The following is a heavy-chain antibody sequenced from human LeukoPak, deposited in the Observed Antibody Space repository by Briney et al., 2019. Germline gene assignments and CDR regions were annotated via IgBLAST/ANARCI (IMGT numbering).Heavy chain of an antibody. CDR2: IYYTGIT. Sequence: SETLSLTCTVSGGSISSGHYYWGWIRQPPGKGLEWIGSIYYTGITYYNPSLKSRVTMSVDTSKNQFSLKLSSATAADMAVYYCARHSIYYDSSGYYYHLSGYFDYWGQGTLVTVSS. D-gene: IGHD3-22*01. J-gene: IGHJ4*02. CDR3: ARHSIYYDSSGYYYHLSGYFDY. V-gene: IGHV4-39*01. CDR1: GGSISSGHYY.